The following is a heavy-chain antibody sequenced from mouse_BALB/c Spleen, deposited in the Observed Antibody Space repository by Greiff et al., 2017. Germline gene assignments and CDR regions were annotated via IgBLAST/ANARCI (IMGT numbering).Heavy chain of an antibody. Sequence: QVHVKQSGPGLVQPSQSLSITCTVSGFSLTSYGVHWVRQSPGKGLEWLGVIWSGGSTDYNAAFISRLSISKDNSKSQVFFKMNSLQANDTAIYYCARDTTVVETDWYFDVWGAGTTVTVSS. J-gene: IGHJ1*01. D-gene: IGHD1-1*01. CDR2: IWSGGST. V-gene: IGHV2-2*02. CDR3: ARDTTVVETDWYFDV. CDR1: GFSLTSYG.